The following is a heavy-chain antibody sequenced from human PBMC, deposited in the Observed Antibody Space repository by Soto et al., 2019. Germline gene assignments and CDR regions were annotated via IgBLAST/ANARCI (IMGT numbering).Heavy chain of an antibody. CDR3: ARVSPTTVTTYYYYGMDV. D-gene: IGHD4-4*01. V-gene: IGHV1-69*13. CDR1: GGTFSSYA. CDR2: IIPIFGTA. J-gene: IGHJ6*02. Sequence: SVKVSCKASGGTFSSYAISWVRQAPGQGLEWMGGIIPIFGTANYAQKFQGRVTITADESTSTAYMELSSLRSEDTAVYYCARVSPTTVTTYYYYGMDVWGQGTTVTVSS.